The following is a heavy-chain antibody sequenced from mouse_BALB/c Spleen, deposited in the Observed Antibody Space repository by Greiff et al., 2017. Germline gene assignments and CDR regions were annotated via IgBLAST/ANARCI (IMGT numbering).Heavy chain of an antibody. CDR3: ARSGTVRCDY. Sequence: QVQLQQSGAELVRPGTSVKISCKASGYTFTNYWLGWVKQRPGHGLEWIGDISPGGGYTNYNEKFKGKATLTADTSSSTAYMQLSSLTSDYSAVYFSARSGTVRCDYWGQGTTLTVSS. J-gene: IGHJ2*01. CDR2: ISPGGGYT. V-gene: IGHV1-63*02. D-gene: IGHD1-1*01. CDR1: GYTFTNYW.